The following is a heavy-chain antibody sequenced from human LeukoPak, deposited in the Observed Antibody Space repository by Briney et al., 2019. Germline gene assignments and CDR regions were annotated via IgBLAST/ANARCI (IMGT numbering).Heavy chain of an antibody. D-gene: IGHD4-17*01. J-gene: IGHJ4*02. CDR2: SYCRYKWYN. CDR3: EREAWGSTTVPAY. CDR1: GDSVSSNGAA. Sequence: QTLSLTCAISGDSVSSNGAAWNCIRQSPARGLEWLVRSYCRYKWYNDYAVSGKSRITINPDTSKNQFSLQLNSVTPEDTAVSYREREAWGSTTVPAYSGQGTLVTASS. V-gene: IGHV6-1*01.